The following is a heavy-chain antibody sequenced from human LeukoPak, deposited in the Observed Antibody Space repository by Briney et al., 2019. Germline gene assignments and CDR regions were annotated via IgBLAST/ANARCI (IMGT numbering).Heavy chain of an antibody. D-gene: IGHD3-10*01. Sequence: GGSLRLSCAASGFTFSSYSMNWVRQAPGKGLEWVSYISSSSSTIYYAASVKGRFTISRDNAKNSLYLQMNSLRAEDTAVYYCARHGSITMVRGRLRYYYMDVWGKGTTVTVSS. J-gene: IGHJ6*03. CDR2: ISSSSSTI. V-gene: IGHV3-48*01. CDR1: GFTFSSYS. CDR3: ARHGSITMVRGRLRYYYMDV.